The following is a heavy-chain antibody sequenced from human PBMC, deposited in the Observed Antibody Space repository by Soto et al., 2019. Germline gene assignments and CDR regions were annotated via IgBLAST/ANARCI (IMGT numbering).Heavy chain of an antibody. CDR3: ARLAASYYFDY. V-gene: IGHV1-2*04. CDR2: INPNDGDT. Sequence: ASVKVSCKASGYPFTAYYLHWVRQAPGQGLEWVGWINPNDGDTDYAQKFQGWVTMTRDTSTSTAYMEVSRLKSDDTAVYYCARLAASYYFDYWAQGTQVTVSS. J-gene: IGHJ4*02. D-gene: IGHD6-13*01. CDR1: GYPFTAYY.